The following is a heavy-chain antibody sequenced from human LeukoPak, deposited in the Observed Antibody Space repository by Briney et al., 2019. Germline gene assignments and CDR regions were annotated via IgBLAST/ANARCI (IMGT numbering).Heavy chain of an antibody. Sequence: GGSLRLSCGASGFTFSRNGMHWVRQVPGKGLEWVTYIRKDGSDKYYADSVKGRFTISRDSSKNMVYLQMNSLRVEDTALYYCAKGSNWAFVYWGQGTLVRVSS. V-gene: IGHV3-30*02. CDR3: AKGSNWAFVY. J-gene: IGHJ4*02. D-gene: IGHD3-16*01. CDR1: GFTFSRNG. CDR2: IRKDGSDK.